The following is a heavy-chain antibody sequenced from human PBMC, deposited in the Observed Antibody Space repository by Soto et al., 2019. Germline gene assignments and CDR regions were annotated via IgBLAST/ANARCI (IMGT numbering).Heavy chain of an antibody. CDR2: IWYDGGNK. Sequence: GGSLRLSCAASGFNFSSYVMHWVRQAPGKGLEWVAVIWYDGGNKYYADSVKGRFTISRDNSKNTLYLQMNSLRAEDTAVYYCARDGQWLPRDGLRSSYYFDYWGQGTLVAVSS. J-gene: IGHJ4*02. V-gene: IGHV3-33*01. CDR1: GFNFSSYV. D-gene: IGHD6-19*01. CDR3: ARDGQWLPRDGLRSSYYFDY.